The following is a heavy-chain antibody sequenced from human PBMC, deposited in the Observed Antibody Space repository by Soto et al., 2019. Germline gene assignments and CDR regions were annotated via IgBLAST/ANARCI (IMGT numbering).Heavy chain of an antibody. D-gene: IGHD3-10*01. CDR3: ARDTQTMVRGVISRYYGMDV. CDR2: IYYSGST. J-gene: IGHJ6*02. V-gene: IGHV4-39*02. Sequence: SETLSLTCTVSGGSISSSSYYWGWIRQPPGKGLEWIGSIYYSGSTYYNPSLKSRVTISVDTSKNQFSLKLSSVTAADTAVYYCARDTQTMVRGVISRYYGMDVWGQGTTVTV. CDR1: GGSISSSSYY.